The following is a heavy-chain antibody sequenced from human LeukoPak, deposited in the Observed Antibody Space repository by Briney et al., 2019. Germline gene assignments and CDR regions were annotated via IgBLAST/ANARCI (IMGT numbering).Heavy chain of an antibody. CDR2: ISGSGGST. J-gene: IGHJ4*02. D-gene: IGHD3-22*01. CDR3: AKCRYYYDSSGYYYAYYFDY. V-gene: IGHV3-23*01. CDR1: GFTFSSYA. Sequence: QPGGSLSLSCAASGFTFSSYAMSWVRQAPGKGLEWVSVISGSGGSTYYADSVKGRFTISRDNSKNTLYLQMNSLRAEDTAVYYCAKCRYYYDSSGYYYAYYFDYWGQGTLVTVSS.